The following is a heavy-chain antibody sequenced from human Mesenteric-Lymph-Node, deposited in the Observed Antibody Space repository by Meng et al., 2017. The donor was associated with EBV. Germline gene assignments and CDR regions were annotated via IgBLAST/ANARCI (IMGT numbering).Heavy chain of an antibody. CDR1: GDSISSRSYN. D-gene: IGHD6-13*01. Sequence: QVQLEEAGPGLVNPSENLSLTCTVSGDSISSRSYNWVWIRQPPGKGLEWIGNVYYGGSAYYNPSLKSRVTISADTSNNQFSLTLSSVTAADTAVYYCAGRRVASSWADYWGQGTLVTVSS. V-gene: IGHV4-39*01. J-gene: IGHJ4*02. CDR2: VYYGGSA. CDR3: AGRRVASSWADY.